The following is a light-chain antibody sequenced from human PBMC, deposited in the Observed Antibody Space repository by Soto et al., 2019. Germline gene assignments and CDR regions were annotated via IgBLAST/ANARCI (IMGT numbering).Light chain of an antibody. V-gene: IGKV3-20*01. CDR1: QSVSSSS. J-gene: IGKJ1*01. CDR2: GAS. Sequence: EIVLTQSPGTLSLSPGEGATLSCRASQSVSSSSLAWYQQKPGQAPRLLIYGASSRATGIPDRFSGSGSGTDCTLTISRLELEDFAVYYCQQYGSSPPTFGQGTKVEIK. CDR3: QQYGSSPPT.